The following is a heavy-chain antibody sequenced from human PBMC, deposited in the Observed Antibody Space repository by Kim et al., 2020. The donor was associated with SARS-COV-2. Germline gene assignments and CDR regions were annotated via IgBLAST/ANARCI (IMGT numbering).Heavy chain of an antibody. V-gene: IGHV4-34*01. Sequence: SETLSLTCAVYGGSFSGYYWSWIRQPPGKGLEWIGEINHSGSTNYNPSLKSRVTISLDTSKNQFSLKLSSVTAADTAVYYCARGRIVGAAGFDYWGQGTLVTVSS. D-gene: IGHD1-26*01. CDR3: ARGRIVGAAGFDY. J-gene: IGHJ4*02. CDR2: INHSGST. CDR1: GGSFSGYY.